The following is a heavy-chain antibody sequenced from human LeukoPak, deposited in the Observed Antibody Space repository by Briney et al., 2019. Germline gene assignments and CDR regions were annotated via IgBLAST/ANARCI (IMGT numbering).Heavy chain of an antibody. CDR2: IIPILGIA. Sequence: ASVKVSCKASGGTFSSYAISWVRQAPGQGLEWMGRIIPILGIANYAQKFQGRVTITADKSTSTAYMELSSQRSEDTAVYYCARVSGPGGYQLGRPYYYYGMDVWGQGTTVTVSS. J-gene: IGHJ6*02. CDR3: ARVSGPGGYQLGRPYYYYGMDV. D-gene: IGHD2-2*01. V-gene: IGHV1-69*04. CDR1: GGTFSSYA.